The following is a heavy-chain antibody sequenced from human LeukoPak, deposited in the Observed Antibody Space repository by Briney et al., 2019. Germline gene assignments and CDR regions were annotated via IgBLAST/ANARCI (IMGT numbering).Heavy chain of an antibody. J-gene: IGHJ5*02. CDR1: GDSISSYY. CDR3: ARALGYCSGGSCYSVSWFDP. D-gene: IGHD2-15*01. V-gene: IGHV4-4*07. CDR2: IYTSGST. Sequence: SETLSLTCTVCGDSISSYYWSWLRQPAGKGLEWIGRIYTSGSTNYNPSLKSRVTISVDTSKNQFSLKLSSVTAGDTAVYYCARALGYCSGGSCYSVSWFDPWGQGTLVTVSS.